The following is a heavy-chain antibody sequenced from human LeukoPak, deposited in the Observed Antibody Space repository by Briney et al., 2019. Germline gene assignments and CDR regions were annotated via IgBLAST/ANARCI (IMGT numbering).Heavy chain of an antibody. CDR3: AAGADGAYNTSSYSSHYWMDV. CDR2: ISYDGIFK. CDR1: GFTFSDYA. Sequence: PGGSLRLACAAPGFTFSDYAVHWVRQARGKGLGWVAVISYDGIFKYYADSVKGRFTISRHNSRYTLYLAMNSLRAEAAVVYYCAAGADGAYNTSSYSSHYWMDVWGQGTMVTVSS. V-gene: IGHV3-30-3*01. D-gene: IGHD2-2*01. J-gene: IGHJ6*02.